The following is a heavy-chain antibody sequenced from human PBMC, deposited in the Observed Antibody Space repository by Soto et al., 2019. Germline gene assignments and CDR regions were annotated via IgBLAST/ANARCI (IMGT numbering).Heavy chain of an antibody. J-gene: IGHJ3*02. CDR3: ARPWRVGIGNDAFDI. D-gene: IGHD1-26*01. V-gene: IGHV1-69*02. CDR1: GATFSSYT. CDR2: IIPILGIA. Sequence: GASVKVSCKASGATFSSYTISWVRQAPGQGLEWMGRIIPILGIANYAQKFQGRVTITADKSTSTAYMELSSLRSEDTAVYYCARPWRVGIGNDAFDIWRQGTIVTV.